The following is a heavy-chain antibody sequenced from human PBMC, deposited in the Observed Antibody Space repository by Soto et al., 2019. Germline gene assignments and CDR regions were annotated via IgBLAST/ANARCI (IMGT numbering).Heavy chain of an antibody. V-gene: IGHV3-33*01. CDR2: IWYDGSNK. Sequence: GGSLRLSCAASGFTFSSYGMHWVRQAPGKGLEWVAVIWYDGSNKYYADSVKGRFTISRDNSKNTLYLQMNSLRAEDTAVYYCARDSEPAAGFSPLDYWGQGTLVTVSS. D-gene: IGHD6-13*01. CDR1: GFTFSSYG. J-gene: IGHJ4*02. CDR3: ARDSEPAAGFSPLDY.